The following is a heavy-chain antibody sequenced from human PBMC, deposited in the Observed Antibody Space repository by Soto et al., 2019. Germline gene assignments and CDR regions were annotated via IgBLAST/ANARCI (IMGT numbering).Heavy chain of an antibody. CDR2: IYTSGST. Sequence: SETLSLTCTVFGGSISSYYWSWIRQPAGKGLEWIGRIYTSGSTNYNPSLKSRVTMSVDTSKNQFSLKLSSVTAADTAVYYCARELSYYDILTGYSTLGYFDYWGQGTLVTVSS. CDR3: ARELSYYDILTGYSTLGYFDY. V-gene: IGHV4-4*07. J-gene: IGHJ4*02. CDR1: GGSISSYY. D-gene: IGHD3-9*01.